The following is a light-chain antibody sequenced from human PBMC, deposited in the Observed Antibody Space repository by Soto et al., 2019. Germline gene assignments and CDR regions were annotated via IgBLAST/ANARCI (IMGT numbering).Light chain of an antibody. Sequence: QSVLTQPPSASGTPGQIVAISCSGSSSNIGSNTVTWYQQLPGTAPKLLIYSTSQRSSGVPGRFSGSKSGASASLSISGLQSEDEADYYCASYTITKTWVFGGGTRSPS. CDR3: ASYTITKTWV. CDR2: STS. CDR1: SSNIGSNT. J-gene: IGLJ3*02. V-gene: IGLV1-44*01.